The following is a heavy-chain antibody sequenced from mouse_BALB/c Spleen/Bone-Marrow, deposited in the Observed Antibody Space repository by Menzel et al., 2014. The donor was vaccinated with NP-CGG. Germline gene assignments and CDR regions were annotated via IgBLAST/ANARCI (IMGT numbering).Heavy chain of an antibody. V-gene: IGHV5-12-2*01. D-gene: IGHD3-1*01. Sequence: EVKLMESGGGLVQPGGSLKLSCAASGFTFSSYTMSWVRQTPEKRLEWVAYITSGGGSTYCPDTVKGRFTISRDNAKNTLYLQMSSLKSEDTAMYYCARHVGNPYAMDYWGQGTSVTVSS. J-gene: IGHJ4*01. CDR3: ARHVGNPYAMDY. CDR2: ITSGGGST. CDR1: GFTFSSYT.